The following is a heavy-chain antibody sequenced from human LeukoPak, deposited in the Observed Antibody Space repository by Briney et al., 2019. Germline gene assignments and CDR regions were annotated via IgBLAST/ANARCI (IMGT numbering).Heavy chain of an antibody. Sequence: SETLSLTCTVSGVSIRSSSYFWGWIRQPPGKGLEWIGSVYYSGNTYYNPSLKSRFTISVDTSKNQFSLRLSSVTAADTAVYYCARVARYGGYTQYFQPWGQGTLVTVSS. CDR3: ARVARYGGYTQYFQP. CDR2: VYYSGNT. J-gene: IGHJ1*01. V-gene: IGHV4-39*07. D-gene: IGHD4-23*01. CDR1: GVSIRSSSYF.